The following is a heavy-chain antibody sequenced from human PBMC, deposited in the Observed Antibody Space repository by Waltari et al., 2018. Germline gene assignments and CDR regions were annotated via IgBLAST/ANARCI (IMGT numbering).Heavy chain of an antibody. J-gene: IGHJ4*02. CDR2: ISWNSGSI. D-gene: IGHD6-13*01. CDR1: GFTFDDYA. Sequence: EVQLVESGGGLVQPGRSLRLSCAASGFTFDDYAMHWVRQAPGKGLEWVSGISWNSGSIGYADSVKGRFTISRDNAKNSLYLQMNSLRAEDMALYYCAKDRGIGSSWSTQTGGFDYWGQGTLVTVSS. V-gene: IGHV3-9*03. CDR3: AKDRGIGSSWSTQTGGFDY.